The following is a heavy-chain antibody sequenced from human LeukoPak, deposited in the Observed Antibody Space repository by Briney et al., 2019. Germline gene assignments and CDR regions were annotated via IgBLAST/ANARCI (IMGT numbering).Heavy chain of an antibody. CDR2: INPNSGGT. J-gene: IGHJ5*02. V-gene: IGHV1-2*02. CDR1: GYTFTGYY. D-gene: IGHD3-10*01. CDR3: ARDSSLWFGELSNWFDP. Sequence: ASVKVSCKASGYTFTGYYMHWVRQAPGQGLEWMGWINPNSGGTNYAQKFQGRVTMTRDTSISTAYMELSRLRSDDTAVYYCARDSSLWFGELSNWFDPWGQGTLVTVSS.